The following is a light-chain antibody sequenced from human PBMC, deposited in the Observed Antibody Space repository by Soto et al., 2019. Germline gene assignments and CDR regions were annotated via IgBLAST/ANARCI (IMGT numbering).Light chain of an antibody. Sequence: QSFLTQPPLASGTPGQRVTISCSGSSSNIGSNTVNWYQQLPGTAPKLLIYSNNQRPSGVPDRFSGSKSGTSASLAISGLQSEDEADYYCAAWDDSLNGYVFGTGTKVTVL. J-gene: IGLJ1*01. CDR3: AAWDDSLNGYV. CDR1: SSNIGSNT. V-gene: IGLV1-44*01. CDR2: SNN.